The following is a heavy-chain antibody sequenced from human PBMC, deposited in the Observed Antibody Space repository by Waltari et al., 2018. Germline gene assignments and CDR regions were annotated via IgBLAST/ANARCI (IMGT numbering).Heavy chain of an antibody. CDR1: GFGFPSHA. Sequence: EVRLLESGGGLVQPGGSLTLSCAASGFGFPSHAMSWVRQTPGKGLEWVSAISDSGRSTYYADSVKGRFTISRDNSNDILYLQMSSLRAEDTAVYYCAKLPESYYLYFFDYWGQGTLVTVSS. CDR3: AKLPESYYLYFFDY. V-gene: IGHV3-23*01. D-gene: IGHD1-26*01. J-gene: IGHJ4*02. CDR2: ISDSGRST.